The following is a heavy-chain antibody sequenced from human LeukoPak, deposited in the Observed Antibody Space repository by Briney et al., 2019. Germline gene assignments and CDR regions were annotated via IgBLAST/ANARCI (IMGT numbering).Heavy chain of an antibody. CDR3: ARTGGYYYAYAFDI. V-gene: IGHV4-34*01. CDR1: GGSFSGYY. Sequence: SETLSLTCAVYGGSFSGYYWSWIRQPPGKGLEWIGEINHSGSTNYNPSLKSRVTISVDTSKNQFSLKLGSVTAADTAVYYCARTGGYYYAYAFDIWGQGTMVTVSS. CDR2: INHSGST. J-gene: IGHJ3*02. D-gene: IGHD3-22*01.